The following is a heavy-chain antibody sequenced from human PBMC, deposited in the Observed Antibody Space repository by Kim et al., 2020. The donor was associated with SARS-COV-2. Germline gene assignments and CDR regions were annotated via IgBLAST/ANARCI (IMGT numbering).Heavy chain of an antibody. J-gene: IGHJ6*02. Sequence: GGSLRLSCAASGFTFSSYGMHWVRQAPGKGLEWVAVISYDGSNKYYADSVKGRFTISRDNSKNTLYLQMNSLRAEDTAVYYCANWNPAPVYYYYGMDVWGQGTTVTVSS. CDR1: GFTFSSYG. CDR3: ANWNPAPVYYYYGMDV. V-gene: IGHV3-30*18. D-gene: IGHD1-1*01. CDR2: ISYDGSNK.